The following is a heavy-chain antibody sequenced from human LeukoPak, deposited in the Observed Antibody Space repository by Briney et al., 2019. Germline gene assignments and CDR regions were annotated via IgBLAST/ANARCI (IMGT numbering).Heavy chain of an antibody. J-gene: IGHJ6*02. CDR3: ARGVLVIAAAGHYYYYGMDV. V-gene: IGHV4-34*01. Sequence: SETLSLTCAVYGGSFSGYYWSWIRQPPGKGLEWIGEINHSGSTNYNPSLKSRVTISVDTSQNQFSLKLSSVTAADTAVYYCARGVLVIAAAGHYYYYGMDVWGQGTTVTVSS. CDR1: GGSFSGYY. D-gene: IGHD6-13*01. CDR2: INHSGST.